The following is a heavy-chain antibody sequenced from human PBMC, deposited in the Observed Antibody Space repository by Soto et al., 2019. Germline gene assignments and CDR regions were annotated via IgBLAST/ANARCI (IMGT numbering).Heavy chain of an antibody. Sequence: GGFLRLSCEASGITFSTSCMTWVRQAAGKGLEWVANISPDGTEKYHEDSVRGRFTISRDNAKNSLYLQMNSLRVEDTAIYYCARSSWWSAGYWGQGTLVTVSS. V-gene: IGHV3-7*01. J-gene: IGHJ4*02. D-gene: IGHD2-2*01. CDR1: GITFSTSC. CDR3: ARSSWWSAGY. CDR2: ISPDGTEK.